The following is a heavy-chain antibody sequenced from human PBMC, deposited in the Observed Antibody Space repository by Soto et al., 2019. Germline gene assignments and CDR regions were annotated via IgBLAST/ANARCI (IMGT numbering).Heavy chain of an antibody. Sequence: PSETLYLTCTVSGGSISSSSYYWGWIRQPPGKGLEWIGSIYYSGSTYYNPSLKSRVTISVDNSKNTLYLQMNSLRAEDTAVYYFARRADFWSWEYYWGQGTLVTVSS. CDR3: ARRADFWSWEYY. J-gene: IGHJ4*02. CDR1: GGSISSSSYY. V-gene: IGHV4-39*01. D-gene: IGHD3-3*01. CDR2: IYYSGST.